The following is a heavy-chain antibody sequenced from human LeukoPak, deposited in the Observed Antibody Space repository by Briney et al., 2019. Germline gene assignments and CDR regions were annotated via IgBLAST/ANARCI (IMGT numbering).Heavy chain of an antibody. D-gene: IGHD6-13*01. Sequence: PGGSLRLSCAASGFTFSNDDIHWVRQAPGKGLEWVAVIWYDGSNKYYADSVKGRFTISRDNSKNTVYLQMNRLRGEDTAVYYCAKTGYSSSWLFDYWGQGTLVTVSS. J-gene: IGHJ4*02. CDR3: AKTGYSSSWLFDY. CDR1: GFTFSNDD. CDR2: IWYDGSNK. V-gene: IGHV3-33*06.